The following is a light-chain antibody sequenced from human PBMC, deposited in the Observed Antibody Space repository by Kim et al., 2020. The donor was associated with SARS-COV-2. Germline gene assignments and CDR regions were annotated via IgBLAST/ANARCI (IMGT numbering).Light chain of an antibody. CDR2: QDT. Sequence: SYELTQPPSVSVSPGQTASITCSGDKLGDKYACWYQQKPGHSPLLVIYQDTKRPSGIPERFSGSNSGNTATLTISGTQAMDEADYYCQAWDSSTVVFGGGTQLTVL. CDR1: KLGDKY. V-gene: IGLV3-1*01. J-gene: IGLJ2*01. CDR3: QAWDSSTVV.